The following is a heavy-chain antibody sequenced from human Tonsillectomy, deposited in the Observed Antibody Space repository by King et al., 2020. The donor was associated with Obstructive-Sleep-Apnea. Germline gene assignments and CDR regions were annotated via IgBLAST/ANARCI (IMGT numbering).Heavy chain of an antibody. CDR1: GFTFSSYA. CDR3: AKDLDFWSGYYTGILDY. Sequence: VQLVESGGGLVQPGGSLRLSCAASGFTFSSYAISWVRQAPGKGLEWVSAISGSGDSTHYADSVKGRITNSRDNSKNKLYLQMNSLRAEDTALYYCAKDLDFWSGYYTGILDYWGQGTLVTVSS. J-gene: IGHJ4*02. V-gene: IGHV3-23*04. CDR2: ISGSGDST. D-gene: IGHD3-3*01.